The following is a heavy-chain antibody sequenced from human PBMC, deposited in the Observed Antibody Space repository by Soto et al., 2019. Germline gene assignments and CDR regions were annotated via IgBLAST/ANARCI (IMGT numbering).Heavy chain of an antibody. D-gene: IGHD2-2*01. V-gene: IGHV3-23*01. J-gene: IGHJ4*02. CDR3: AAWIVVIPAALDC. Sequence: GGSLRLSCAASGFIFSNYAMSWVRQAPGKGLEWVSSIIGSGGSTYYADSVKGRFTISRDNSKNTLYLRMNSLRAEDTAVYYCAAWIVVIPAALDCWGLGTLVTVSS. CDR1: GFIFSNYA. CDR2: IIGSGGST.